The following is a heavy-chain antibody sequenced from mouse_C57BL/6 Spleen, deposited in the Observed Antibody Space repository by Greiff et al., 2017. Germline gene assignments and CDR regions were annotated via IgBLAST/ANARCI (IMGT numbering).Heavy chain of an antibody. CDR1: GYTFTDYF. J-gene: IGHJ3*01. CDR3: ARAGLYYYGSSYGAY. CDR2: INPNNGGT. D-gene: IGHD1-1*01. Sequence: QLQQSGPELVKPGASVKISCKASGYTFTDYFMNWVKQSHGKSLEWIGDINPNNGGTSYNQKFKGKATLTVDKSSSTAYMELRSLPSEDSAVYYCARAGLYYYGSSYGAYWGQGTLVTVSA. V-gene: IGHV1-26*01.